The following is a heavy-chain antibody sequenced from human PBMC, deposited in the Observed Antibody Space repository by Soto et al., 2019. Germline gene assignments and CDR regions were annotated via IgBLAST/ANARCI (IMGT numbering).Heavy chain of an antibody. CDR2: FDPEDGET. CDR1: GYTLTELS. CDR3: ARAIAAAGNLFDY. Sequence: ASVKVSCKVSGYTLTELSMHWVRQAPGKGLEWMGGFDPEDGETIYAQKFQGRVTMTGDTSTSTVYMELSSLRSEDTAVYYCARAIAAAGNLFDYWGQGTLVTVSS. D-gene: IGHD6-13*01. J-gene: IGHJ4*02. V-gene: IGHV1-24*01.